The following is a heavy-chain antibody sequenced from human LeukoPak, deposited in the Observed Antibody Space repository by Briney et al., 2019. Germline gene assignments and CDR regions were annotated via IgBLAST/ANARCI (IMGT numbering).Heavy chain of an antibody. CDR2: IYYSGST. J-gene: IGHJ6*03. CDR1: GGSISSSSYY. V-gene: IGHV4-39*01. Sequence: PSETLSLTCTASGGSISSSSYYWGWLRQPPGTGLEWIGSIYYSGSTYYNPSLKSRVIISVDTSKNQFSLKLSSVTAACTAVYYWARGRGYCSGGSCWAGGNYYYYCYMDVWGKGTTVTVSS. D-gene: IGHD2-15*01. CDR3: ARGRGYCSGGSCWAGGNYYYYCYMDV.